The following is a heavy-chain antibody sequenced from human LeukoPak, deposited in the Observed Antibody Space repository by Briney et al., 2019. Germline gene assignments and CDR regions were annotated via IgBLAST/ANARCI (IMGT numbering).Heavy chain of an antibody. V-gene: IGHV1-18*04. CDR3: ARDGYRLSGYFYYMDV. CDR2: INTHNGDT. Sequence: ASVEVSCKASGYTSTGYYMHWVRQAPGQGLEWMGWINTHNGDTNYAQKLQGRVTMTTDTSTSTAYMELRSLRSDDTAVYYCARDGYRLSGYFYYMDVWGKGTTVTVSS. D-gene: IGHD2-2*03. CDR1: GYTSTGYY. J-gene: IGHJ6*03.